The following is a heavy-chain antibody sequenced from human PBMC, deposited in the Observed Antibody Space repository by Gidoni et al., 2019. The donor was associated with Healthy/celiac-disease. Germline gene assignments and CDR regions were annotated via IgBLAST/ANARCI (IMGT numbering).Heavy chain of an antibody. CDR2: ISYDGSNK. CDR1: GFTFSSYA. Sequence: QVQLVESGGGVVQPGRSLRLSCAASGFTFSSYAMHWVRQAPGKGLEWVAVISYDGSNKYYADSVKGRFTISRDNSKNTLYLQMNSLRAEDTAVYYCARDGSSIAAVYGMDVWGQGTTVTVSS. D-gene: IGHD6-13*01. CDR3: ARDGSSIAAVYGMDV. V-gene: IGHV3-30-3*01. J-gene: IGHJ6*02.